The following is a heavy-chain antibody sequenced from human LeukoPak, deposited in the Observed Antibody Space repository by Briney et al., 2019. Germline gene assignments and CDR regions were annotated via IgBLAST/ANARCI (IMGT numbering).Heavy chain of an antibody. Sequence: SETLSLTCTVSGGSLSSYYWNWIRQPAGKGLEWIGRIHIDGRTNYNPSLKSRLSLSLDASKNVFSLKMTSVTATDTAVYYCVRSFHLPENWFDPWGQGTMVTVSS. D-gene: IGHD2/OR15-2a*01. CDR2: IHIDGRT. CDR1: GGSLSSYY. CDR3: VRSFHLPENWFDP. J-gene: IGHJ5*02. V-gene: IGHV4-4*07.